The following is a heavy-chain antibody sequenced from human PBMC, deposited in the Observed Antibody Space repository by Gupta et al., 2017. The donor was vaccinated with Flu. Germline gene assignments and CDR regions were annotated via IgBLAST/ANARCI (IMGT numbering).Heavy chain of an antibody. CDR3: GLTGHFGFYPY. CDR1: SISSGSYY. CDR2: INYSGIT. J-gene: IGHJ4*02. D-gene: IGHD3-10*01. V-gene: IGHV4-39*01. Sequence: SISSGSYYWGWIRQPPGKRLEWIGSINYSGITYDNPSLKSRVTLSIDTSRNQFSLKLSSVAAADTAVYYCGLTGHFGFYPYWGQGTLVTVFS.